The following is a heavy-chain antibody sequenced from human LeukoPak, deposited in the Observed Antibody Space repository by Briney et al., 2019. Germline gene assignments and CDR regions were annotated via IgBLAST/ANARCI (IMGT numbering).Heavy chain of an antibody. V-gene: IGHV4-30-4*01. D-gene: IGHD1-20*01. CDR1: GGSISSGDYY. CDR2: IYYSGSM. Sequence: SETLSLTCTVSGGSISSGDYYWSWIRQPPGKGLEWIGYIYYSGSMYYNPSLKNRVTISVDTSKNQFSLKLSSVTAADTAVYYCARGGMTYNWFDPWGQGTLVTVSS. CDR3: ARGGMTYNWFDP. J-gene: IGHJ5*02.